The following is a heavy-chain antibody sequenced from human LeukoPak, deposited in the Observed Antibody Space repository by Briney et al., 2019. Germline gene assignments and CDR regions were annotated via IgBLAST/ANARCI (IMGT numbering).Heavy chain of an antibody. Sequence: PGGSLRLSCAASGFTFSSYWMHWVRQAPGKGLVWISRINTDGSSTSYADSVKGRFTISRDNAKNTLYLQMNSLRAEDTAVYYCARGSIAARWGYFDLWGRGTLVTVSS. CDR3: ARGSIAARWGYFDL. D-gene: IGHD6-6*01. CDR1: GFTFSSYW. V-gene: IGHV3-74*01. J-gene: IGHJ2*01. CDR2: INTDGSST.